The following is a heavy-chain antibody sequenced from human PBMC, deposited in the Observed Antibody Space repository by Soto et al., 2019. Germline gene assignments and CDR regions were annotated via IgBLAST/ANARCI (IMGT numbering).Heavy chain of an antibody. CDR2: ISSSSSCI. D-gene: IGHD6-19*01. CDR3: ARGYIAVAGVDY. V-gene: IGHV3-21*01. J-gene: IGHJ4*02. CDR1: GFTFSSYS. Sequence: GSLRLSCAASGFTFSSYSMNWVRQAPGKGLEWVSSISSSSSCIYYADSVKGRFTISRDNAKNSLYLQMNSLRAEDTAVYYCARGYIAVAGVDYWGQGTLVTVSS.